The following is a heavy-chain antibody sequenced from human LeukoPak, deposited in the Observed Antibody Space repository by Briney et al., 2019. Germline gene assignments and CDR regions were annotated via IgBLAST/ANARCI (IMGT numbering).Heavy chain of an antibody. CDR1: GSISSYY. Sequence: PSETLSLTCTVSGSISSYYWSWIRQPPGKGLEWIGYIYTSGSTNYNPSLKSRVTISVDMSKNQFSLDLSSVTAADTAVYYCARQKCTSTSCLTKNAFDIWGQGTMVTVSS. D-gene: IGHD2-2*01. CDR3: ARQKCTSTSCLTKNAFDI. CDR2: IYTSGST. J-gene: IGHJ3*02. V-gene: IGHV4-4*09.